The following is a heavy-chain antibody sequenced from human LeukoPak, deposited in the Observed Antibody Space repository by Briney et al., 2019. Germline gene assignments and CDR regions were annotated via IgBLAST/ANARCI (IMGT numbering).Heavy chain of an antibody. CDR2: IYYSGST. D-gene: IGHD2-15*01. CDR1: GGSVSSGSYY. V-gene: IGHV4-61*01. CDR3: AREGVVAATGGFDY. Sequence: SETLSLTCTVSGGSVSSGSYYWSWIRQPPGKELEWIGYIYYSGSTNYNPSLKSRVTISVDTSKNQFSLKLSSVTAADTAVYYCAREGVVAATGGFDYWGQGTLVTVSS. J-gene: IGHJ4*02.